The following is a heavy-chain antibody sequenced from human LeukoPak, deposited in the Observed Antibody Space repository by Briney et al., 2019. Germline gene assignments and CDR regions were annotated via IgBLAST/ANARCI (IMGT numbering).Heavy chain of an antibody. CDR2: ISSSSSTI. D-gene: IGHD2-2*01. CDR1: GFTFSSYS. Sequence: GGSLRLSCAASGFTFSSYSMNWVRQAPGKGLEWVSYISSSSSTIYYADSVKGRFNISRDNAKNSLYLQMNSLRAEDTAVYYCARSCSSTTCYSYYYYYMDVWGKGTTVTVSS. CDR3: ARSCSSTTCYSYYYYYMDV. J-gene: IGHJ6*03. V-gene: IGHV3-48*01.